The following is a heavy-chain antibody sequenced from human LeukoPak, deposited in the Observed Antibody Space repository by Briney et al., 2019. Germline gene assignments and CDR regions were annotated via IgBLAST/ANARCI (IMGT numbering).Heavy chain of an antibody. CDR2: IYYSGST. V-gene: IGHV4-59*08. J-gene: IGHJ6*02. D-gene: IGHD6-19*01. Sequence: PSETLSLTCTVSGGSISSYYWSWIRQPPGKGLEWIGYIYYSGSTNYNPSLKSRVTISVDTSKNQFSLKLTSVTAADTAVYFCARLAPMALAGTYYYHSMDVWGQGTTVTVSS. CDR1: GGSISSYY. CDR3: ARLAPMALAGTYYYHSMDV.